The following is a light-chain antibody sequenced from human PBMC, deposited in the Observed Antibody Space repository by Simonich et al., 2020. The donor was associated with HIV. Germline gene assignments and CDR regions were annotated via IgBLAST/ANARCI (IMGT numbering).Light chain of an antibody. CDR3: CSYAGNYNWV. CDR1: TSNIGAGYD. V-gene: IGLV1-40*01. J-gene: IGLJ3*02. CDR2: GNS. Sequence: QSVLTQPPSVSGAPGQRVTISCSVSTSNIGAGYDVHWYQQLPGTAPKLLIYGNSNRPSGGPDRFSGSKSGNTASLTISGLQAEDEADYYCCSYAGNYNWVFGGGTKLTVL.